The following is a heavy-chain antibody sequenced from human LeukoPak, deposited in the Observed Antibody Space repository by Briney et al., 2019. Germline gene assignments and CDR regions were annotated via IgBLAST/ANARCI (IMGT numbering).Heavy chain of an antibody. Sequence: SETLSLTCTVSGGSISSSIYYWGWIRQPPGKGLEWIGSIYYSGSTSYNPSLKSRLTISVDTSKNQFSLKLTSVTAADTAVYYCATLITTYRYWGQGTLVTVSS. V-gene: IGHV4-39*07. CDR3: ATLITTYRY. J-gene: IGHJ4*02. D-gene: IGHD3-22*01. CDR2: IYYSGST. CDR1: GGSISSSIYY.